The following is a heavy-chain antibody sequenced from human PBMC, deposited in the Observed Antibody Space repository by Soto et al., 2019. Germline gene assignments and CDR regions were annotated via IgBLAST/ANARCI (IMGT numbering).Heavy chain of an antibody. CDR1: GGSISSGGYY. D-gene: IGHD6-13*01. CDR2: IYYSGST. CDR3: ARAPLNIAAAGTGPDY. Sequence: SETLSLTCTVSGGSISSGGYYWSWIRQHPGKGLEWIGYIYYSGSTYYNPSPKSRVTISVDTSKNQFSLKLSSVTAADTAVYYCARAPLNIAAAGTGPDYWGQGTLVTVSA. J-gene: IGHJ4*02. V-gene: IGHV4-31*03.